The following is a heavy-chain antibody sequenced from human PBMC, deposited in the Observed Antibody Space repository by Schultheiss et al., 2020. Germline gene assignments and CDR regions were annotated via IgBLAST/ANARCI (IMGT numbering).Heavy chain of an antibody. J-gene: IGHJ3*02. Sequence: SETLSLTCTVSGGSISSYYWSWIRQPPGKGLEWIGYIYYSGSTNYNPSLKSRVTISVDTSKNQFSLKLSSVTAADTAVYYCARGDTYYDFWSGYYPLIDAFDIWGQGTTVTVSS. V-gene: IGHV4-59*12. CDR3: ARGDTYYDFWSGYYPLIDAFDI. CDR2: IYYSGST. D-gene: IGHD3-3*01. CDR1: GGSISSYY.